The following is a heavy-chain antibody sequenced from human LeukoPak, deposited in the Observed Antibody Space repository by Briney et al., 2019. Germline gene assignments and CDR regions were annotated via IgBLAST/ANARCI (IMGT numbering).Heavy chain of an antibody. CDR3: ARGSYANWFDP. V-gene: IGHV1-18*01. J-gene: IGHJ5*02. Sequence: GASVKVSCKASGYTFTSYGISWVRQAPGQGLEWMGWISAYNGNTKYAQKLQGRVTMTTDKSTSTAYMELRSLRSDVTAVYCCARGSYANWFDPWGQGTLVTVSS. CDR1: GYTFTSYG. CDR2: ISAYNGNT. D-gene: IGHD1-26*01.